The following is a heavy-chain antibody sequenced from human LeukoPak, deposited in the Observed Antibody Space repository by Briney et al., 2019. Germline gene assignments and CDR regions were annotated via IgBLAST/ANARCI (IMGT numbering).Heavy chain of an antibody. CDR1: GFTFSSYA. V-gene: IGHV3-23*01. D-gene: IGHD3-10*01. J-gene: IGHJ6*03. CDR3: ARGSQGGSGSYRVFHGYYYYYYMDV. Sequence: PGGSLRLSCAASGFTFSSYAMSWVRQAPGKGLEWVSAISGSGGSTYYADSVKGRFTISRDNSKNTLYLQMNSLRAEDTAVYYCARGSQGGSGSYRVFHGYYYYYYMDVWGKGTTVTVSS. CDR2: ISGSGGST.